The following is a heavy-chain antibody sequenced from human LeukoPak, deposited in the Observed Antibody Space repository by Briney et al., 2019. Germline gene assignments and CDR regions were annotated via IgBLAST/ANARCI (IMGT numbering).Heavy chain of an antibody. D-gene: IGHD1-26*01. CDR2: IYATGST. J-gene: IGHJ5*02. CDR1: GGSFSRVSYY. Sequence: PSETLSLTCTVSGGSFSRVSYYWSWIRQPAGKGLEWIGRIYATGSTNYNPSLKSRVTISVDTSRNQFSLKLSSVTAADTAVYYCARGGLLNWFDPWGQGTLVTVSS. CDR3: ARGGLLNWFDP. V-gene: IGHV4-61*02.